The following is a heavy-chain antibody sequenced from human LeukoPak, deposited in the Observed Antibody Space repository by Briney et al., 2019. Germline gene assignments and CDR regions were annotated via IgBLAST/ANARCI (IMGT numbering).Heavy chain of an antibody. CDR1: GGSISNSY. CDR2: IYYSGTT. V-gene: IGHV4-59*01. CDR3: ARTTPTYYDILTGYYGKFDP. D-gene: IGHD3-9*01. Sequence: SETLSLTCSVSGGSISNSYWSWVRQPPGKGLEWIGYIYYSGTTNYNPSLKSRVTISDDKSKNQFFLKVNSVTAADTAVYYCARTTPTYYDILTGYYGKFDPWGQGTPVTVS. J-gene: IGHJ5*02.